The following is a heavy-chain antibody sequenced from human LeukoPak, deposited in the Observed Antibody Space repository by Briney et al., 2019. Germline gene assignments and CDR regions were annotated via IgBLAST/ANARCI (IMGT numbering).Heavy chain of an antibody. J-gene: IGHJ5*02. V-gene: IGHV5-10-1*01. CDR2: IDPSDAYP. Sequence: GESLKISCQGFAYTFSNHWIAWVRQMPGKGLEWMGRIDPSDAYPNYSPSFQGHVTISADKSISTAYLQWSSLKDSDTAMYYCARHVFPYSYGSGIYLIGGGWFDPWGQGTLVTVSS. D-gene: IGHD3-10*01. CDR1: AYTFSNHW. CDR3: ARHVFPYSYGSGIYLIGGGWFDP.